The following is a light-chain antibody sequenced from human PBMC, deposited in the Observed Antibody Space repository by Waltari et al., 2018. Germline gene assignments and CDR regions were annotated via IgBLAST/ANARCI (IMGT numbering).Light chain of an antibody. CDR2: GAS. J-gene: IGKJ2*01. CDR1: QSVGTN. V-gene: IGKV3-15*01. CDR3: QQYNNWPPFT. Sequence: EIVMTQSPATLSVSPGERATLSCRASQSVGTNLAWYQQKPGQAPRLLIYGASTRATGVPARFSGSGSGTEFTLTITSLQSADFAVYYCQQYNNWPPFTFGQGTKLEIK.